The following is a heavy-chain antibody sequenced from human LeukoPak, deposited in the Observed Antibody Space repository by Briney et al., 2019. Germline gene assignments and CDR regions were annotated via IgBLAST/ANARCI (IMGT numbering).Heavy chain of an antibody. D-gene: IGHD3-9*01. CDR1: GFTFSSYW. CDR2: IKQDGSEK. CDR3: ARDGRYFDWLPTLDAFDI. V-gene: IGHV3-7*01. J-gene: IGHJ3*02. Sequence: GGSLRLSCAASGFTFSSYWMSWVRQAPGKGLEWVANIKQDGSEKYYVDSVKGRFAISRDNAKNSLYLQMNSLRAEDTAVYYCARDGRYFDWLPTLDAFDIWGQGTMVTVSS.